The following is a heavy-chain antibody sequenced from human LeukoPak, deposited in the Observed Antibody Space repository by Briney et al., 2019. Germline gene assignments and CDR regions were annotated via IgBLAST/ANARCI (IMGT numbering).Heavy chain of an antibody. CDR2: ISSSSSTI. CDR3: ARVNYADLFDY. J-gene: IGHJ4*02. Sequence: GGSLRLSCGASGFTFSSYNMNWVRQAPGKGLECIAYISSSSSTIYYADSVKGRFTISRDNAKNSVFLQMNSLRAEDTAVYYCARVNYADLFDYWGQGTLVTVSS. V-gene: IGHV3-48*01. CDR1: GFTFSSYN. D-gene: IGHD4-17*01.